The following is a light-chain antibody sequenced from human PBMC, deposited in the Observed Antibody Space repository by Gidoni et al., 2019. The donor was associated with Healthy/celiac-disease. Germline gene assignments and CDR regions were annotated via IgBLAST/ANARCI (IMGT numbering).Light chain of an antibody. V-gene: IGKV3-11*01. Sequence: EIVLTQSSATLSLSPGERATLSCRASQRVSSYLAWYQQKPGQAPRLLIYDASNRATGIPARFSGSGSGTDFTLTISSLEPEDCAVYYCQQRSNWPRGYTFGQGTKLEIK. CDR2: DAS. CDR3: QQRSNWPRGYT. J-gene: IGKJ2*01. CDR1: QRVSSY.